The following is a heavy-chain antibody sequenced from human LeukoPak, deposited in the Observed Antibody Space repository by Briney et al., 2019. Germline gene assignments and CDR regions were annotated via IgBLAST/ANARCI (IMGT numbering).Heavy chain of an antibody. Sequence: GRSLRLSCAASGFTFSSYSMNWVRQAPGKGLEWVSSISSSSSYIYYADSVKGRFTISRDNAKNSLYLQMNSLRAEDTAVYYCARIPESSSSHLDYWGQGTLVTVSS. CDR2: ISSSSSYI. D-gene: IGHD6-6*01. J-gene: IGHJ4*02. CDR1: GFTFSSYS. CDR3: ARIPESSSSHLDY. V-gene: IGHV3-21*01.